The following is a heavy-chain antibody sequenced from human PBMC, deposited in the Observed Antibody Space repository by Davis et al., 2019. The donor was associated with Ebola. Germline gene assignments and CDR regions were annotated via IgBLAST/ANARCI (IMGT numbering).Heavy chain of an antibody. CDR3: ARDRSGTYSADY. D-gene: IGHD1-26*01. CDR2: ISWNSGSI. J-gene: IGHJ4*02. V-gene: IGHV3-9*01. Sequence: PGGSLRLSCAASGFTFDDYAMHWVRQAPGKGLEWVSGISWNSGSIGYADSVKGRFTISRDNAKNSLYLQMNSLRAEDTALYYCARDRSGTYSADYWGQGTLVSVSS. CDR1: GFTFDDYA.